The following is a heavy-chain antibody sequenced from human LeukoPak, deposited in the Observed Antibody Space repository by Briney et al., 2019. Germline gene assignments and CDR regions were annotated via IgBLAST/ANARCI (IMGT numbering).Heavy chain of an antibody. CDR3: AREARVTGYDFDS. J-gene: IGHJ4*02. V-gene: IGHV3-23*01. CDR1: GFTFGTYA. D-gene: IGHD5-12*01. Sequence: PGGSLRLSCAASGFTFGTYAMSWVRQAPGKGLEWVAAVNGRGGSTYYADSVKGSFTIYRDNTKNTLYMQMNSLRVEDTAVFYCAREARVTGYDFDSWGQGTLVTVSS. CDR2: VNGRGGST.